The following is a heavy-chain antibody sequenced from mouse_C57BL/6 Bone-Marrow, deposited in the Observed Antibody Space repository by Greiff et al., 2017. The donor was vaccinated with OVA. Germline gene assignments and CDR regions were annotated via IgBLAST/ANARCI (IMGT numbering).Heavy chain of an antibody. V-gene: IGHV14-1*01. Sequence: EVQLQQSGAELVRPGASVKLSCTASGFNITDYYMHWVKQRPEQGLEWIGRIDPEDGDTDYAPKFQGKATMTADTSSHTSYLQLSSLTSEDTAVDYGTTWGNYVRYWYFDVWGTGTTVTVSS. CDR3: TTWGNYVRYWYFDV. J-gene: IGHJ1*03. D-gene: IGHD2-1*01. CDR2: IDPEDGDT. CDR1: GFNITDYY.